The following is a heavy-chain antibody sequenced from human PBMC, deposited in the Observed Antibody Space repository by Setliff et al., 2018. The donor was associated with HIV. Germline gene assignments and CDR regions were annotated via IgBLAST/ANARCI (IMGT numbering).Heavy chain of an antibody. Sequence: PGGSLRLSCAASGFTVSSNYMSWVRQAPGKGLEWVSVIYGGGTTHYADSVKGRFTISRDNSKNTVYVQMNSLRADDTAVYYCVRDLTTIVTRKVFDIWGQGTMVTVSS. V-gene: IGHV3-66*02. CDR3: VRDLTTIVTRKVFDI. CDR2: IYGGGTT. J-gene: IGHJ3*02. CDR1: GFTVSSNY. D-gene: IGHD4-4*01.